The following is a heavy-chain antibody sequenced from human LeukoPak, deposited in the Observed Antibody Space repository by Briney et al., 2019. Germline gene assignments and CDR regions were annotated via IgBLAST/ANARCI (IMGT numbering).Heavy chain of an antibody. CDR3: AKHDYDSSGPNYSLDY. CDR1: GFTFSSHA. D-gene: IGHD3-22*01. Sequence: PGGSLRLSCAASGFTFSSHAMGWVRQAPGKGLEWVSAISGSGGSTYYADSVKGRFTISRDNSKNTLYLQMNSLRAEDTAVYYCAKHDYDSSGPNYSLDYWGQGTLVTVSS. V-gene: IGHV3-23*01. CDR2: ISGSGGST. J-gene: IGHJ4*02.